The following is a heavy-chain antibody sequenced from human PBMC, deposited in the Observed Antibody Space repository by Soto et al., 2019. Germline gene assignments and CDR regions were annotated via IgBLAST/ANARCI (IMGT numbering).Heavy chain of an antibody. J-gene: IGHJ6*02. Sequence: GGSLRLSCAASGFTVSSNYMSWVRQAPGKGLEWVSVIYSGGSTYYADSVKGRFTISRDNSKNTLYLQMNSLRAEDTAVYYCARDLGYYYGMDVWGQGTTVTVSS. D-gene: IGHD7-27*01. CDR1: GFTVSSNY. CDR2: IYSGGST. CDR3: ARDLGYYYGMDV. V-gene: IGHV3-53*01.